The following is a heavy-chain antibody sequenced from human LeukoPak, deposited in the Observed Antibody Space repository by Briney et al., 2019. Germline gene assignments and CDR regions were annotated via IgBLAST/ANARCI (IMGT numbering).Heavy chain of an antibody. CDR2: ISYDGSNK. V-gene: IGHV3-30*18. D-gene: IGHD6-13*01. CDR1: GFTFSSYG. J-gene: IGHJ5*02. Sequence: GGSLRLSCAASGFTFSSYGMHWVRQAPGKGLEWXXVISYDGSNKYYADSVKGRFTISRDNSKNTLYLQMNSLRAEDTAVYYCAKDYRAAASPSPSWFDPWGQGTLVTVSS. CDR3: AKDYRAAASPSPSWFDP.